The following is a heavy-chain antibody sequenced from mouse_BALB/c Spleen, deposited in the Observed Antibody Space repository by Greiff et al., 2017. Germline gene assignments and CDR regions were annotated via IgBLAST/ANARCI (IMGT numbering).Heavy chain of an antibody. V-gene: IGHV1-14*01. CDR3: ARGLLRGYFDY. J-gene: IGHJ2*01. CDR2: INPYNDGT. CDR1: GYTFTSYV. D-gene: IGHD1-1*01. Sequence: VQLQQSGPELVKPGASVKMSCKASGYTFTSYVMHWVKQKPGQGLEWIGYINPYNDGTKYNEKFKGKATLTSDKSSNTAYMELSSLTSEDSAVYYCARGLLRGYFDYWGQGTTLTVSA.